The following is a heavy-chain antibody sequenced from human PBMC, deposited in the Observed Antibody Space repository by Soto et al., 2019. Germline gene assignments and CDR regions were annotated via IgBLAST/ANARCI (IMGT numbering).Heavy chain of an antibody. CDR2: IWYDGSNK. V-gene: IGHV3-33*01. CDR3: ARDSGYSGYTVKIDY. Sequence: QVQLVESGGGVVQPGRSLRLSCAASGFTFSSYGMHWVRQAPGKGLEWVAVIWYDGSNKYYADSVKGRFTISRDNSKNPLYLQMNSLRAEDTAVYYCARDSGYSGYTVKIDYWGQGTLVTVSS. J-gene: IGHJ4*02. D-gene: IGHD5-12*01. CDR1: GFTFSSYG.